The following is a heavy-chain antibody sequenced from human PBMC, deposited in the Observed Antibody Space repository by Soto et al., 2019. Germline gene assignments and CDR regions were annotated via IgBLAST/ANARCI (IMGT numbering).Heavy chain of an antibody. CDR1: GGSFSGYY. J-gene: IGHJ4*02. Sequence: PSETLSLTCAVYGGSFSGYYWTWIRQPPGTGLEWIGEINHSGSTNYNPSLKSRVTISVDTSKNQFSLKLTSVTAADTAVYYCARRRLLLRYFDYWGQGTLVTVSS. D-gene: IGHD3-22*01. CDR2: INHSGST. CDR3: ARRRLLLRYFDY. V-gene: IGHV4-34*01.